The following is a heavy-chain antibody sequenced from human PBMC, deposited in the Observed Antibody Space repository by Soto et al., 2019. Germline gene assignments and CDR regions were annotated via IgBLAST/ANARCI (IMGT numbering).Heavy chain of an antibody. CDR2: INPNSGGT. D-gene: IGHD2-15*01. J-gene: IGHJ6*02. Sequence: QVQLVQSGAEVKKPGASVKVSCKASGYTFTGYYMHWVRQAPGQGLEWMGWINPNSGGTNYAQKFQGWVTMTRDTSISKAYMELSRLRSDDTAVYYCARYSHILGYCSGGSCFDGMDVWGQGTTVTVSS. CDR1: GYTFTGYY. V-gene: IGHV1-2*04. CDR3: ARYSHILGYCSGGSCFDGMDV.